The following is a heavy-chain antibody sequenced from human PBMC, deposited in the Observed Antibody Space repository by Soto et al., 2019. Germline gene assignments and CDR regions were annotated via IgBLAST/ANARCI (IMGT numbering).Heavy chain of an antibody. CDR3: ASPGSSGSNQNYYYYGMDV. V-gene: IGHV1-69*01. J-gene: IGHJ6*02. Sequence: QVQLVQSGAEVKKPGSSVKVSCKASGGTFSSYAISWVRQAPGQGLEWMGGIIPIFGTANYAQKFQGRVTITADESTSTAYMELSSLRSEDTAVYYCASPGSSGSNQNYYYYGMDVWGQGTTVTVSS. CDR1: GGTFSSYA. D-gene: IGHD6-13*01. CDR2: IIPIFGTA.